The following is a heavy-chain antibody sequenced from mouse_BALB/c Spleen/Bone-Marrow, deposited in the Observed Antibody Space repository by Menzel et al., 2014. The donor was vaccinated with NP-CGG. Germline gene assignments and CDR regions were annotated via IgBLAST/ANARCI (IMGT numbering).Heavy chain of an antibody. Sequence: EVQGVESGGGLVKPGGSLKLSCAASGFTFSSYSMSWVRQTPEKRLEWVATISSGGHYTYYPDSVKGRFTISRDNAKNTLYLQMSSLKSEDTAMYYCSKDGGYDYSYYFDYWGQGTTLTVSS. D-gene: IGHD2-4*01. J-gene: IGHJ2*01. CDR1: GFTFSSYS. CDR2: ISSGGHYT. CDR3: SKDGGYDYSYYFDY. V-gene: IGHV5-6-4*01.